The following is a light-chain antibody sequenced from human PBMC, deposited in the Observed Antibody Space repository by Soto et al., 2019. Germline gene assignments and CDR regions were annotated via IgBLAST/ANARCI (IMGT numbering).Light chain of an antibody. CDR2: GAS. CDR3: QQLGT. CDR1: QSVRNNY. J-gene: IGKJ1*01. Sequence: IVLTQSPGTLSLSPGERATLSCRASQSVRNNYLAWYQQKPGQAPRLLIYGASSRATGIPDRFSGSGSGKDFTLTISRLEPEDFAVYYCQQLGTFGQGTKVEIK. V-gene: IGKV3-20*01.